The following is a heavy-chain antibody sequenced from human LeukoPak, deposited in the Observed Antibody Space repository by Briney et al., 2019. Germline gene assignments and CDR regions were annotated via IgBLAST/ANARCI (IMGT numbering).Heavy chain of an antibody. V-gene: IGHV3-48*03. D-gene: IGHD5-24*01. Sequence: GGSLRLSCAASGFTFSSYEMNWVRQAPGKGLERVSYISSSGSTIYYADSVKGRFTISRDNAKNSLYLQMNSLRAEDTAVYYCARVGDGYNYHHFDYWGQGTLVTVSS. CDR2: ISSSGSTI. J-gene: IGHJ4*02. CDR1: GFTFSSYE. CDR3: ARVGDGYNYHHFDY.